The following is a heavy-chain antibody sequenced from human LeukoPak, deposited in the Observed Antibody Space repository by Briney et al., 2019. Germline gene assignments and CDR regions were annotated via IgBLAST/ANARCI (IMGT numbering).Heavy chain of an antibody. J-gene: IGHJ3*02. D-gene: IGHD3-22*01. CDR1: GGTFSSYA. CDR2: IIPIFGTA. Sequence: GASVKVSCKASGGTFSSYAISWVRRAPGQGLEWMGGIIPIFGTANYAQKFQGRVTITADESTSTAYMELSSLRSEDTAVYYCAREPSYYDSSGYYYGLSWGAFDIWGQGTMVTVSS. V-gene: IGHV1-69*13. CDR3: AREPSYYDSSGYYYGLSWGAFDI.